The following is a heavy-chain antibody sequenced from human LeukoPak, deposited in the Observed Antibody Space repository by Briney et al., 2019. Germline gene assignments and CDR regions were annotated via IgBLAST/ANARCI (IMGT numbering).Heavy chain of an antibody. CDR1: GYTFTGYY. V-gene: IGHV1-2*02. D-gene: IGHD3/OR15-3a*01. CDR3: ARDHSLDHVD. J-gene: IGHJ4*02. CDR2: INPNSGGT. Sequence: ASVKVSCKASGYTFTGYYMHWVRQAPGQGREWMGWINPNSGGTDYAQKFQGRVTITPDPSISTAYMELSRLRSDDTAVYYCARDHSLDHVDWGQGTLVTVSS.